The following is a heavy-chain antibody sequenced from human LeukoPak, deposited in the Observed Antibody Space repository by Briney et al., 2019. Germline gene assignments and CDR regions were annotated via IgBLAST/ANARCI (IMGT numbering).Heavy chain of an antibody. Sequence: SETLSPTCTVSGGSISSYYWSWIRQPPGKGLEWIGYIYYSGSTNYNPSLKSRVTISVVTSKNQFSLKLSSVTAADTAVYYCARHQAAAGTRSGSWFDPWGQGTLVTVSS. CDR3: ARHQAAAGTRSGSWFDP. J-gene: IGHJ5*02. D-gene: IGHD6-13*01. CDR1: GGSISSYY. CDR2: IYYSGST. V-gene: IGHV4-59*08.